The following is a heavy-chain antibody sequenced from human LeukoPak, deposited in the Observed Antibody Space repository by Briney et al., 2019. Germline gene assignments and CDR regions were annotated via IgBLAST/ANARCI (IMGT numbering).Heavy chain of an antibody. V-gene: IGHV1-69*05. CDR2: IIPIFGTA. Sequence: SVKVSCKASGYTFTGYYMHWVRQAPGQGLEWMGRIIPIFGTANYAQKFQGRVTITTDEYTSTAYMELSSLRSEDTAVYYCARDPHPSYGQYLVDYWGQGTLVTVSS. D-gene: IGHD5-18*01. J-gene: IGHJ4*02. CDR1: GYTFTGYY. CDR3: ARDPHPSYGQYLVDY.